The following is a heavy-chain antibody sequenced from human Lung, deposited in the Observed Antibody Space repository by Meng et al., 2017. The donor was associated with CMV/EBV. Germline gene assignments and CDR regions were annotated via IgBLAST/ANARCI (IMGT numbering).Heavy chain of an antibody. CDR3: ARQVFFGCSSTRCYGYFQH. J-gene: IGHJ1*01. CDR2: IYPGDSDT. V-gene: IGHV5-51*01. CDR1: GYSFTSYW. D-gene: IGHD2-2*01. Sequence: GEXXKISCNGSGYSFTSYWIGWVRQMPGKGLEWMGIIYPGDSDTRYSPSFQGQVTISADKSISTAYLQWSSLKASDTAMYYCARQVFFGCSSTRCYGYFQHWGQGTLVTVSS.